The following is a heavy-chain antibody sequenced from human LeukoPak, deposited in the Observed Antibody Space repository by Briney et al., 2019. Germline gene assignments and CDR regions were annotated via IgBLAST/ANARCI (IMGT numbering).Heavy chain of an antibody. Sequence: ASVKVSCKASGYTFTSYGISWVRQAPGQGLEWMRWISAYNGNTNYAQKLQGRVTMTTDTSTSTAYMELRSLRSDDTAVYYCARDCYYDSSSPCGYWGQGTLVTVSS. CDR3: ARDCYYDSSSPCGY. CDR1: GYTFTSYG. D-gene: IGHD3-22*01. J-gene: IGHJ4*02. CDR2: ISAYNGNT. V-gene: IGHV1-18*01.